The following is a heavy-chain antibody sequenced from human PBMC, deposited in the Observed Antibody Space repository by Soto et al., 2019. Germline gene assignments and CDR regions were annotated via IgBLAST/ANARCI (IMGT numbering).Heavy chain of an antibody. V-gene: IGHV5-10-1*01. CDR1: GYSFAGYW. CDR3: ARQIYDSDRGSHLQSHFHS. D-gene: IGHD3-22*01. CDR2: IDPSDSQT. Sequence: GESLKISCKGSGYSFAGYWITWVRQKPGKGLERMGRIDPSDSQTYYSPSFRGHVTISATKSITTVFLQWRSLRASDTAMYYCARQIYDSDRGSHLQSHFHSWGQGTPVTVSS. J-gene: IGHJ4*02.